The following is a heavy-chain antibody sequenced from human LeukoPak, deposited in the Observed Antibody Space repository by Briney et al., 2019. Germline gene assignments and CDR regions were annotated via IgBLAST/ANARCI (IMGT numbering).Heavy chain of an antibody. J-gene: IGHJ4*02. CDR3: ARGADTAMVPDDY. D-gene: IGHD5-18*01. V-gene: IGHV1-2*02. Sequence: ASVKVSCKASGYTFTGYYMHWVRQAPGQGLEWMGWINPNRGGTNYAQKFQGRVTMTRDTSISTAYMELSRLRSDDTAVYYCARGADTAMVPDDYWGQGTLVTVSS. CDR1: GYTFTGYY. CDR2: INPNRGGT.